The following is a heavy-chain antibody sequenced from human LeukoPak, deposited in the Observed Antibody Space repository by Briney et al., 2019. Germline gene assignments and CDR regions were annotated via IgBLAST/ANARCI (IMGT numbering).Heavy chain of an antibody. V-gene: IGHV1-46*01. CDR2: INPSGGST. J-gene: IGHJ5*02. CDR3: AGAYSSGPNWFDP. D-gene: IGHD6-19*01. Sequence: ASVKVSCKASGYTFTSYYMHWVRQAPGQGLEWMGIINPSGGSTSYAQKFQGRVTMTRDMSTSTVYMELSSLRSEDTAVYYCAGAYSSGPNWFDPWGQGTLVTVSS. CDR1: GYTFTSYY.